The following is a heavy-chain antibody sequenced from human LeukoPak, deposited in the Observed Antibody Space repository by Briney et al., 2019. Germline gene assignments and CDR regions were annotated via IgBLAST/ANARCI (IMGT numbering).Heavy chain of an antibody. J-gene: IGHJ4*02. CDR2: IYYSGST. CDR1: GGSISSSSYY. D-gene: IGHD4-17*01. V-gene: IGHV4-39*07. Sequence: SETLSLTCTVSGGSISSSSYYWGWIRQPPGKGLEWIGSIYYSGSTYYNTSLKSRVTISVDTSKNQFSLKLSSVTAADTAVYYCARDLDDYGDYAEDYWGQGTLVTVSS. CDR3: ARDLDDYGDYAEDY.